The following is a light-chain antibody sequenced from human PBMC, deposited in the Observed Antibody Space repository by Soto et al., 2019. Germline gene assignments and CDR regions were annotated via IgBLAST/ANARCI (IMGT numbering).Light chain of an antibody. CDR2: DAS. V-gene: IGKV3-11*01. J-gene: IGKJ5*01. Sequence: EIVMTQCPGTLSLSPGDTATLSCRASQSLGSDLAWYQQKSGQAPRLLIYDASNRATGIPARFSGSGSGTDLTLTIDNLEPEDFAVYYCQQRSNWPPITFGQGTRLEIK. CDR3: QQRSNWPPIT. CDR1: QSLGSD.